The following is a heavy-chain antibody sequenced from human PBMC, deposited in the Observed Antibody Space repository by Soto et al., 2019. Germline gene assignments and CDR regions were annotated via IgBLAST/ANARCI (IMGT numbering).Heavy chain of an antibody. J-gene: IGHJ2*01. V-gene: IGHV3-23*01. CDR2: ISGSGDST. CDR1: GFTFSSYA. CDR3: AKRMVGWYFDL. D-gene: IGHD1-26*01. Sequence: EVQLLESGGGLVQPGGSLRLSCAASGFTFSSYAMSWVRQAPGKGLEWVSAISGSGDSTYYADSVKGRFTISRDNSKNTQYLQMNSPRAEDTAVYYCAKRMVGWYFDLWGRDTLVTVSS.